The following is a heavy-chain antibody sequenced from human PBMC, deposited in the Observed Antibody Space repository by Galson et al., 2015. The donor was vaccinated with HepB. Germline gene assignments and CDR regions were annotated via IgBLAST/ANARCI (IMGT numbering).Heavy chain of an antibody. CDR3: LTLGEGY. D-gene: IGHD3-16*01. CDR1: GGSISGSSYY. CDR2: IYYGGST. J-gene: IGHJ4*02. Sequence: SETLSLTCTVSGGSISGSSYYWGWVRQPPGKGLEWIGNIYYGGSTYSNPSLKSRVTISVDTSKNQCSLKLSSVTAADTAVYFCLTLGEGYWGQGTLVTVSS. V-gene: IGHV4-39*01.